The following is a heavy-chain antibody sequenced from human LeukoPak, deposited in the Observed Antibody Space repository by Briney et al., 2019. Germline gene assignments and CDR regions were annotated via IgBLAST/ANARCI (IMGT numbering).Heavy chain of an antibody. V-gene: IGHV3-23*01. CDR2: ISGSGGRGGST. CDR1: GFTFSNYA. J-gene: IGHJ4*02. D-gene: IGHD5-12*01. CDR3: AKVGSN. Sequence: PGGSLRLSCAASGFTFSNYAMSWVRQAPGKGLEWVSGISGSGGRGGSTYYADSVKGRFTISRDNSKNTLYLQMNSLRGEDTAVYYCAKVGSNWGQGTLVTVSS.